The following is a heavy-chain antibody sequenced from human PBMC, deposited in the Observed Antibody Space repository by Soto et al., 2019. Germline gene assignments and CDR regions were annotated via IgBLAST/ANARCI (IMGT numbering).Heavy chain of an antibody. J-gene: IGHJ6*02. CDR1: GGSISSGGYY. CDR2: IYYSGST. CDR3: ARAHPMLRGVIDSYYYDGMDV. Sequence: SETLSLTCTVSGGSISSGGYYWSWIRQHPGKGLKRIGHIYYSGSTYYNPSLKSRVTISLDTSKNQFSLKLSSVTAADTAVYYCARAHPMLRGVIDSYYYDGMDVWGQGTTVAVSS. D-gene: IGHD3-10*01. V-gene: IGHV4-31*03.